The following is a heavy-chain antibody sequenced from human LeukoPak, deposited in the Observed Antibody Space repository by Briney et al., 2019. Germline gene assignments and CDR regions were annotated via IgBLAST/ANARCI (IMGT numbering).Heavy chain of an antibody. D-gene: IGHD3-9*01. CDR2: IYYNGIT. J-gene: IGHJ4*02. CDR1: GGSISSGGYY. CDR3: AGAVTGYYLSHYYFPY. V-gene: IGHV4-30-4*08. Sequence: SETLSLTCTVSGGSISSGGYYWSWIRQPPGKGLEWIGYIYYNGITYYNPSLKSRVIISVDQPKKQFSLKLSSVTGADTAVYYCAGAVTGYYLSHYYFPYWGRGTLVTVSS.